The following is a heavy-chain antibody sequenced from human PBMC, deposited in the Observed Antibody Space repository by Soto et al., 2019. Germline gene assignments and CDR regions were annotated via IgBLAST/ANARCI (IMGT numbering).Heavy chain of an antibody. CDR1: GFTVSSNY. J-gene: IGHJ4*01. Sequence: GLSLRFSCVAAGFTVSSNYMCWVRQAPGKGLEWVSVMFSGGSTYYADSVKGRFTIYRDNSKNTLYLQMSSLRAEDTAVYDCVRSQTFPDVFNYWGEGTLVTVCS. V-gene: IGHV3-53*01. D-gene: IGHD3-10*02. CDR2: MFSGGST. CDR3: VRSQTFPDVFNY.